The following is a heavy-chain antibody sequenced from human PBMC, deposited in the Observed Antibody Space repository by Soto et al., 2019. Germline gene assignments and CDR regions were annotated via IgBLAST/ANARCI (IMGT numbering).Heavy chain of an antibody. Sequence: EVQLVESGGGLVQPGRSLRLSCAASGFTFDDYAMHWVRQAPGKGLEWVSGISWNSYSIGYADSVKGRFTISRDNAKNSLYLQMNSLRAEDTPLYYCAKDGGITMVRGVITKSSGFDYWGQGTLVTVSS. CDR2: ISWNSYSI. D-gene: IGHD3-10*01. CDR3: AKDGGITMVRGVITKSSGFDY. CDR1: GFTFDDYA. J-gene: IGHJ4*02. V-gene: IGHV3-9*01.